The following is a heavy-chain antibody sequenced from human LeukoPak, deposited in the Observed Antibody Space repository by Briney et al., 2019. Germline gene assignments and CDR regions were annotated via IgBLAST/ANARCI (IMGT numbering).Heavy chain of an antibody. CDR1: GFTFSDYH. Sequence: GGSLRLSCAASGFTFSDYHMSWIRQAPGKGLEWVSHISNSGSTIYYADSVKGRFTISRDNAKNSLYLQMNSLRAEDTAVYYCTRVLYSGYDYLFDYWGQGTLVTVSS. J-gene: IGHJ4*02. CDR3: TRVLYSGYDYLFDY. CDR2: ISNSGSTI. V-gene: IGHV3-11*01. D-gene: IGHD5-12*01.